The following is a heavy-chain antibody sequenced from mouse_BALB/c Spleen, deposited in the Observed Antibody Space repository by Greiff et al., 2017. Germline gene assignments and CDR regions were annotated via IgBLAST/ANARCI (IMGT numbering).Heavy chain of an antibody. V-gene: IGHV1S81*02. Sequence: VQLQQPGAELVKPGASAKLSCKASGYTFTSYWMHWVKQRPGQGLEWIGEINPSNGRTNFNEKFKSKATLTVDKSSSTAYMQLSSLTSEDSAVYYCARSGDGFAYWGQGTLVTVSA. J-gene: IGHJ3*01. CDR1: GYTFTSYW. CDR2: INPSNGRT. D-gene: IGHD1-3*01. CDR3: ARSGDGFAY.